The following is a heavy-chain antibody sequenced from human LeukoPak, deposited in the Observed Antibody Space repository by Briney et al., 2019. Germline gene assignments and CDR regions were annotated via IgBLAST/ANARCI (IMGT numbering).Heavy chain of an antibody. Sequence: PSETLSLTCTVSSGSISTSNYYWSWIRQPPGKGLEWIGYIYYSGSTNYNPSLKSRVTISVDTSKNQFSLKLSSVTAADTAVYYCARGRDLIGFDPWGQGTLVTVSS. V-gene: IGHV4-61*01. J-gene: IGHJ5*02. CDR2: IYYSGST. CDR3: ARGRDLIGFDP. CDR1: SGSISTSNYY. D-gene: IGHD2-15*01.